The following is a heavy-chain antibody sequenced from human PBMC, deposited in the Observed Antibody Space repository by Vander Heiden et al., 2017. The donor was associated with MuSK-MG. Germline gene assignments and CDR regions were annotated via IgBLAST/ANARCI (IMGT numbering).Heavy chain of an antibody. D-gene: IGHD6-13*01. CDR2: IYHSGST. Sequence: QVPLQESGPGLVKPSETLSLTCPVSGYSISSGYYWGWIRQPPGKGLEWMGNIYHSGSTAYNLSLRSRVTIAVDTSKNQFSLKLSSVTAADTAVYYCARHLGYGNNWSPIDYWGQGTLVTVSS. CDR3: ARHLGYGNNWSPIDY. CDR1: GYSISSGYY. J-gene: IGHJ4*02. V-gene: IGHV4-38-2*01.